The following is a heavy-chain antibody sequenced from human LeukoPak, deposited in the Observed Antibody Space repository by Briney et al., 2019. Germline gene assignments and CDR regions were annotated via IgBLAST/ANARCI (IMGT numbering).Heavy chain of an antibody. J-gene: IGHJ4*02. V-gene: IGHV4-4*02. CDR1: GGSISSSTNW. Sequence: SGTLSLTCAVSGGSISSSTNWWSWVRQPPGKGLEWIGEIHHSGSTNYNPSLKSRVTISVDTSKNQFSLKLSSLTAADTAVYYCARSVLGYSYGLHIDYWGQGTLVTVSS. CDR2: IHHSGST. D-gene: IGHD5-18*01. CDR3: ARSVLGYSYGLHIDY.